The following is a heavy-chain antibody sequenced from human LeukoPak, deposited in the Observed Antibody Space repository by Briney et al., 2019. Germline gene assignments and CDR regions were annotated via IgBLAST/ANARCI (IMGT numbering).Heavy chain of an antibody. J-gene: IGHJ4*02. CDR2: ITGSGGST. D-gene: IGHD1-14*01. Sequence: TGGSLRLSCAASGFTSSSYTMSWVRQAPGKGLEWVSGITGSGGSTYYADSVKGRFTISRDNSKNTVYLQMNSLRVEDTAVYYCTPTITAAGYWGQGTLVTVSS. V-gene: IGHV3-23*01. CDR3: TPTITAAGY. CDR1: GFTSSSYT.